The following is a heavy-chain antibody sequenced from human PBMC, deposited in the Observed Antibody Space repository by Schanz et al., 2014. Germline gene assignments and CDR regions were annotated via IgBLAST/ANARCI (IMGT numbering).Heavy chain of an antibody. V-gene: IGHV3-74*02. CDR3: AKKMKLGVYGGKGHDSLDI. CDR2: INSVGSNT. J-gene: IGHJ3*02. D-gene: IGHD4-17*01. Sequence: EVQLLESGGGLVQPGGSLRLSCAASGFNSDDYAMHWVRQDPGKGLVWVARINSVGSNTDYADSVTGRFTISRDNAKNTLYLQMNTLRAEGTAVYFCAKKMKLGVYGGKGHDSLDIWGQGTMVTVSS. CDR1: GFNSDDYA.